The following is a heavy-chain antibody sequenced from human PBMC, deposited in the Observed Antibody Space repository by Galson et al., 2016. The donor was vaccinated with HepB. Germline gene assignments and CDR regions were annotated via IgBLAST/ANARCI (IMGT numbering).Heavy chain of an antibody. CDR2: ISVSGDHV. CDR3: GRGSSGDVYNFGAY. CDR1: GLTLNNFV. D-gene: IGHD5-24*01. Sequence: SLRLSCAASGLTLNNFVINWIRQAPGKGLEWVSGISVSGDHVYYADSVKGRLTIYRENSKNTVYLRMNSLRAEDTAVYYCGRGSSGDVYNFGAYWGQGTRVTVSS. J-gene: IGHJ4*02. V-gene: IGHV3-23*01.